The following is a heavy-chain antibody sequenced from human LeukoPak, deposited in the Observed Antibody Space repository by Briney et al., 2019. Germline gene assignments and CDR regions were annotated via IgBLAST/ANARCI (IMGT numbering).Heavy chain of an antibody. J-gene: IGHJ6*04. V-gene: IGHV3-7*03. CDR3: ARNPPPSMVRGVIIFDYYGMDV. Sequence: PGGSLRLSCAASGFTFSSYWMSWVRQAPGQGLERVANIKQDGSEKYYVDSVKGRFTISRDNAKNSLYLQMNSLRAEDTAVYYCARNPPPSMVRGVIIFDYYGMDVWGKGTTVTVSS. D-gene: IGHD3-10*01. CDR1: GFTFSSYW. CDR2: IKQDGSEK.